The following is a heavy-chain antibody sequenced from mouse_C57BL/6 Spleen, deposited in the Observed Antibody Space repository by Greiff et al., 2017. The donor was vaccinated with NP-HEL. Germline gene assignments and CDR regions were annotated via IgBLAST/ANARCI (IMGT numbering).Heavy chain of an antibody. D-gene: IGHD1-1*02. CDR2: IDPSDSET. Sequence: QVQLQQPGAELVRPGSSVKLSCKASGYTFTSYWMHWVKQRPIQGLEWIGNIDPSDSETHYNQKFKDKATLTVDKSSSTAYMQLSILTSEDSAVYYCARGSYPNYFDYWGQGTTLTVSS. J-gene: IGHJ2*01. CDR1: GYTFTSYW. V-gene: IGHV1-52*01. CDR3: ARGSYPNYFDY.